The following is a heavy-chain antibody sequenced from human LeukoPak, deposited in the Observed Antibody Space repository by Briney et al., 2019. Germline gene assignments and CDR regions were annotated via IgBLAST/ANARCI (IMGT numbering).Heavy chain of an antibody. J-gene: IGHJ4*02. CDR3: ARVGSSSWYFFDY. D-gene: IGHD6-13*01. Sequence: GGSLRLSCAASGFTFSSYWMHWVRQAPGKGLVWVSRINTDGRSTIYADSVKGRFTISRDNAKNTLYLQMNSLRAEDTAVYYCARVGSSSWYFFDYWGQGTLVTVSS. CDR2: INTDGRST. V-gene: IGHV3-74*01. CDR1: GFTFSSYW.